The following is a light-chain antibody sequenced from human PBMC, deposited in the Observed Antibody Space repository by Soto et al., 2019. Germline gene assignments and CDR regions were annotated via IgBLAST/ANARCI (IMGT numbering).Light chain of an antibody. CDR3: EQYGSSPT. V-gene: IGKV3-20*01. J-gene: IGKJ1*01. CDR1: QSVSSSY. Sequence: EIVLTQSPGTLSLPPGERATLSCRASQSVSSSYLARYQQTPGQTPRLLIYGASSRATGLPDRFSGSGSGTDFTLTISRLEPEDLAVYDCEQYGSSPTFGQGTKV. CDR2: GAS.